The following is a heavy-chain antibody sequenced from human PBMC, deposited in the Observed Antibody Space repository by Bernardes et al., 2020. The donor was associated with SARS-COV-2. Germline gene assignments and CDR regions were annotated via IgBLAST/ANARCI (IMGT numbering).Heavy chain of an antibody. CDR1: GFTFSSYA. V-gene: IGHV3-23*01. CDR3: AKAHYDILTGYYTPWDY. D-gene: IGHD3-9*01. J-gene: IGHJ4*02. Sequence: GGSLRLSRAASGFTFSSYAMSWVRQAPGKGLEWVSAISGSGGSTYYADSVKGRFTISRDNSKNTLYLQMNSLRAEDTAVYYCAKAHYDILTGYYTPWDYWGQGTLVTVSS. CDR2: ISGSGGST.